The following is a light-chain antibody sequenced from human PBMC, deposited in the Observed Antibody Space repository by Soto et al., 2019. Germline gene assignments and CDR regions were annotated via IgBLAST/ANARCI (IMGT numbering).Light chain of an antibody. Sequence: EIVLTQSPATLSLSPGERATLSCRASESIASNYLAWYQQKPGQAPRLLIYTASNRATGIPDKISGSGSGTDFTLTISRLEPEDFAVYYCQQYGSSPWTSGQGTKVEIK. CDR3: QQYGSSPWT. V-gene: IGKV3-20*01. CDR1: ESIASNY. J-gene: IGKJ1*01. CDR2: TAS.